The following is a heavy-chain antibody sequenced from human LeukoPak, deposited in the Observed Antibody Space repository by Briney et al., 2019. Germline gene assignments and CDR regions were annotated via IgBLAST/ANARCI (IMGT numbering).Heavy chain of an antibody. CDR1: GFTFRTYW. Sequence: GGSLRVSCAASGFTFRTYWMHWVRQGPGKGLVWVSRISPDGYTTTYADSVKGRVTISRDNAKNMLYLEMNSLRAEDTAVYYCVRDGHYHSSAFHPGAQGSLVTVSS. CDR3: VRDGHYHSSAFHP. D-gene: IGHD3-22*01. J-gene: IGHJ5*02. V-gene: IGHV3-74*01. CDR2: ISPDGYTT.